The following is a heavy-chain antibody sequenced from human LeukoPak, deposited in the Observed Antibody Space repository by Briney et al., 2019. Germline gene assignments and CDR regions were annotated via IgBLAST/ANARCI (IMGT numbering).Heavy chain of an antibody. CDR3: AADSHYYDSSGYGY. Sequence: GASVKVSCKASGFTFTSSAMQWVRQARGQRLEWIGWIVVCSGNTNYAQKFQERVTITRDMSTSTAYMELSSLRSEDTAVYYCAADSHYYDSSGYGYWGQGTLVTVSS. D-gene: IGHD3-22*01. CDR1: GFTFTSSA. CDR2: IVVCSGNT. J-gene: IGHJ4*02. V-gene: IGHV1-58*02.